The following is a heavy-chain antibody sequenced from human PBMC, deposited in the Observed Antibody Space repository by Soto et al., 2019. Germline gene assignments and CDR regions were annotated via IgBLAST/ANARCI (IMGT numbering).Heavy chain of an antibody. CDR1: GGTFSSYA. J-gene: IGHJ4*02. CDR2: IIPIFGTA. CDR3: ARPRGSSGYFDY. Sequence: SVKVSCKASGGTFSSYAISWVRQAPGQGLEWMGGIIPIFGTANYAQKFQGRVTITADESTSTAYMELSSLRSEDTAVYYCARPRGSSGYFDYWGQGTLVTVSS. D-gene: IGHD3-22*01. V-gene: IGHV1-69*13.